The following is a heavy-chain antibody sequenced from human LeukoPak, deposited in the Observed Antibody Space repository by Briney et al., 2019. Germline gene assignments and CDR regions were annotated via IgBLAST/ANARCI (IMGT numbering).Heavy chain of an antibody. V-gene: IGHV3-73*01. D-gene: IGHD1-26*01. Sequence: PGGSLRLSCAASGFTFSGSAMHWVRQASGKGLEWVGRIRSKANSYATAYAASVKGRFTISRDDSKNTAYLQMNSLKTEDTAVYYCTRRRIVGATSPLDYWGQGTLVTVSS. CDR1: GFTFSGSA. CDR2: IRSKANSYAT. CDR3: TRRRIVGATSPLDY. J-gene: IGHJ4*02.